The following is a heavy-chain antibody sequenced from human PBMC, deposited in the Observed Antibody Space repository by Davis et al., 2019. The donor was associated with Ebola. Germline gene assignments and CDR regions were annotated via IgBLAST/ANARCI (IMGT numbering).Heavy chain of an antibody. CDR2: IYTGDSDT. J-gene: IGHJ4*02. CDR3: AKQASLYGSIDY. V-gene: IGHV5-51*01. CDR1: GYSFTNYW. Sequence: KVSCKGSGYSFTNYWIGWVRQMPGKGLEWMGIIYTGDSDTRYSPSFEGQVTISVDRSISTAFLQWSSLKASDTAMYYCAKQASLYGSIDYWGQGTLVTVSS. D-gene: IGHD2/OR15-2a*01.